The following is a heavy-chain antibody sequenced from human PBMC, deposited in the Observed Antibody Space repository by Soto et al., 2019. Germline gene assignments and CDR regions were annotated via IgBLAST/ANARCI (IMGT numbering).Heavy chain of an antibody. V-gene: IGHV1-69*01. D-gene: IGHD2-8*01. CDR2: IIPIFGTA. Sequence: QVQLVQSGAEVKKPGSSVKVSCKASGGTFSSYAISWVRQAPGQGLEWMGGIIPIFGTANYAQKFQGRVTITADESPSTAYMELSSLRSEDTAVYYCARDRYCTNGVCYSYYGMDVWGQGTTVTVSS. J-gene: IGHJ6*02. CDR1: GGTFSSYA. CDR3: ARDRYCTNGVCYSYYGMDV.